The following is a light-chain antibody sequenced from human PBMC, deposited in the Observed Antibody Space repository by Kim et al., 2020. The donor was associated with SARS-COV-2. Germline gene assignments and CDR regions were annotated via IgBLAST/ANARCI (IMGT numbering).Light chain of an antibody. Sequence: AAIGDRVTITCRASQNINNFLGWYQQKPGKAPRLLIYYASILQAGVPARFSGRGSGTEFALTISGLQPEDIATYYCQKYDSVPQTFGPGTKVDIK. CDR1: QNINNF. CDR2: YAS. CDR3: QKYDSVPQT. V-gene: IGKV1-27*01. J-gene: IGKJ1*01.